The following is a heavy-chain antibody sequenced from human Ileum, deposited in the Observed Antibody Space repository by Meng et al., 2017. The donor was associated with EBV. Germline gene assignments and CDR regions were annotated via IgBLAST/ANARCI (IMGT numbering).Heavy chain of an antibody. J-gene: IGHJ4*02. CDR2: IYHSGIT. CDR1: GGPISSSNW. Sequence: VQVQETRPGLAQPSGILSLTCAVSGGPISSSNWWSLVRQPPGKGLEWIGKIYHSGITIYNPSLKSRVTMSVDNSKNQFSLKLNSMTAADTAVYYCARDPTGGEDHQRVWGQGTLVTVSS. CDR3: ARDPTGGEDHQRV. V-gene: IGHV4-4*02. D-gene: IGHD1-14*01.